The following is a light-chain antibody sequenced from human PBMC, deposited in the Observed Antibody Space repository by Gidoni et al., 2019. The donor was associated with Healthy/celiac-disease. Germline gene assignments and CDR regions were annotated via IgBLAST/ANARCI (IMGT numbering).Light chain of an antibody. Sequence: DIQMTQSPSSLSASVGDRVTITCRASQSISSYLNWYQQKPGKAPKLLIYAASSLQSGVPSRFSGSGSGTYFTLTISSLQPEDFATYYCQQSYSTPPCTFGQGTQVEIK. CDR2: AAS. CDR1: QSISSY. V-gene: IGKV1-39*01. CDR3: QQSYSTPPCT. J-gene: IGKJ1*01.